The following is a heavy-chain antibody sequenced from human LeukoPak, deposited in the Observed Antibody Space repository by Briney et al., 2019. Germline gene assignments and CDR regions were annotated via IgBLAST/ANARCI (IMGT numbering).Heavy chain of an antibody. CDR2: ISRSGTHI. CDR1: GFTFSSYS. CDR3: AKAPVTSCRGAFCYPFDS. V-gene: IGHV3-21*04. D-gene: IGHD2-15*01. Sequence: GGSLRLSCAASGFTFSSYSMNWVRQAPGKGLEWVSSISRSGTHIYYADSLKGRFTISRDNAKNSLYLQMNSLRVEDAAVYYCAKAPVTSCRGAFCYPFDSWGQGTLVTVSS. J-gene: IGHJ4*02.